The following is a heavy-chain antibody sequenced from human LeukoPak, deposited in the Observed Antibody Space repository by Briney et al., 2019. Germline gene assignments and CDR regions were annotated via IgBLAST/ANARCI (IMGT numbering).Heavy chain of an antibody. Sequence: PGGSLGLSCAASGFTFSSNTMSWVRQAPGKGLEWVSVISGSGGNTYYADSVKGRFTISRDNSKNTLYLQMNSLRPEDTAVYYCAKASGGNVVYWGQATLVTVSS. D-gene: IGHD4-23*01. CDR1: GFTFSSNT. V-gene: IGHV3-23*01. CDR2: ISGSGGNT. CDR3: AKASGGNVVY. J-gene: IGHJ4*02.